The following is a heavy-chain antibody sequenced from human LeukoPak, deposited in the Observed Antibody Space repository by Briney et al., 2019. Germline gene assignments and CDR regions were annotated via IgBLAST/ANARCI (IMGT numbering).Heavy chain of an antibody. D-gene: IGHD6-6*01. CDR1: GFTFSTYA. Sequence: GGSLRLSCTASGFTFSTYAMSWVRQAPGKGLEWFSAITGGGDDTYYADSAKGRFTISRDNSKNTLYLQMNSLRVEDTAVYYCAKGSSSSRPYYFDCWGQGALVTVSS. CDR2: ITGGGDDT. V-gene: IGHV3-23*01. CDR3: AKGSSSSRPYYFDC. J-gene: IGHJ4*02.